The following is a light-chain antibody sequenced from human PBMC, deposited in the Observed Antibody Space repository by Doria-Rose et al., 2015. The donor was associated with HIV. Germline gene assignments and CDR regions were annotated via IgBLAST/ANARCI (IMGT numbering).Light chain of an antibody. Sequence: DIRLTQSAASLSGSPGDRVTITCRASQTVSNYLNWFQQEPGKAPKLLIYAASRLQSGVPSRFSGSGSGTDFTLTISGLQPGDFATYYCQQTYSSPPWTVGQGTKVEMK. CDR1: QTVSNY. J-gene: IGKJ1*01. CDR2: AAS. V-gene: IGKV1-39*01. CDR3: QQTYSSPPWT.